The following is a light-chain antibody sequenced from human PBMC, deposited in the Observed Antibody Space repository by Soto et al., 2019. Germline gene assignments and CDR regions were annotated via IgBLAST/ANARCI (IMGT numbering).Light chain of an antibody. CDR2: GNN. CDR3: QSFDRGPSGGYV. Sequence: QSVLTQPPSVSGAPGQSVTLSCTGSSSNIGAGYAVHWFQQLPGTAPKLLIFGNNNRPSGVPDRFSVSRSGTSASLAITGLQAEDEGNYYCQSFDRGPSGGYVFGNGKKLTV. CDR1: SSNIGAGYA. V-gene: IGLV1-40*01. J-gene: IGLJ1*01.